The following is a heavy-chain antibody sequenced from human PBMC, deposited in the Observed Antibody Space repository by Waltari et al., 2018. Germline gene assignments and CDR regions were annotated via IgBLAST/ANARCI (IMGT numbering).Heavy chain of an antibody. V-gene: IGHV1-69*10. D-gene: IGHD2-15*01. CDR2: INPILGIA. CDR1: GGTFSSYA. Sequence: QVQLVQSGAEVKKPGSSVKVSCKASGGTFSSYAISWVRQAPGQGLEWMGGINPILGIANYAQKFQGRVTITADKSTSTAYMELSSLRSEDTAVYYCARGPRYCSGGSCSRTYMDVWGKGTTVTVSS. J-gene: IGHJ6*03. CDR3: ARGPRYCSGGSCSRTYMDV.